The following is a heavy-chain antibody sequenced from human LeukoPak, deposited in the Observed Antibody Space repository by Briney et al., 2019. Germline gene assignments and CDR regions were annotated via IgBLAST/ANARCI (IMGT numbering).Heavy chain of an antibody. D-gene: IGHD4-17*01. J-gene: IGHJ4*02. CDR1: GFTFSSFS. CDR3: ARGETVTEDY. V-gene: IGHV3-21*01. Sequence: GGSLRLSCAASGFTFSSFSMNWVRQAPGKGLECVSSISPDSNYIYYADSMKGRFTISRDNAKNSLYLQMNSLRAEDTAVYYCARGETVTEDYWGQGTLVTVSS. CDR2: ISPDSNYI.